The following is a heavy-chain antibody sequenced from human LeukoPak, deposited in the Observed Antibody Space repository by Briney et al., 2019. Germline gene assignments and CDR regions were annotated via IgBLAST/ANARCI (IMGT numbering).Heavy chain of an antibody. CDR3: ARSCGGDCYILDS. CDR2: INPNTGDT. D-gene: IGHD2-21*02. J-gene: IGHJ4*02. Sequence: ASVKVSCKASGYTFSAYYRYWVREAPGQGLEWMGWINPNTGDTNYAQNFQGRVTMTRDTSISTVYMEVSSLRSDDTAVYYCARSCGGDCYILDSWGQGTLVTASS. V-gene: IGHV1-2*02. CDR1: GYTFSAYY.